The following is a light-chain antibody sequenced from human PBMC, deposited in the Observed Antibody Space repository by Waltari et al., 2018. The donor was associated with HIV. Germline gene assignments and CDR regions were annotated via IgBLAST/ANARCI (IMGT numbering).Light chain of an antibody. V-gene: IGLV4-69*01. CDR1: SGHNSYV. J-gene: IGLJ2*01. Sequence: QLVLTQSPSASASLGASVKLTCTLSSGHNSYVIAWHKQQPKKGPRYLMKLNSDGSHFKGDGIPGRFSGSSSGAERYLTISSLQSEDEADYYCQTWGTGIVVFGGGTKLTVL. CDR2: LNSDGSH. CDR3: QTWGTGIVV.